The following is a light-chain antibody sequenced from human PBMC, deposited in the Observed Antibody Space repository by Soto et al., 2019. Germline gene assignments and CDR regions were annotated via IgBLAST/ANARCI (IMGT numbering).Light chain of an antibody. V-gene: IGKV1-9*01. Sequence: DIQLTQSPSFLSASVGDRVTITCRASQGISSYLAWYQQKPGKAPKLLIYAASTLQSGVPSRFSGSGSGTEFTLTISRLQPEDFATYYCQQLNSYPCTFGQGTKLEIK. CDR2: AAS. CDR1: QGISSY. J-gene: IGKJ2*02. CDR3: QQLNSYPCT.